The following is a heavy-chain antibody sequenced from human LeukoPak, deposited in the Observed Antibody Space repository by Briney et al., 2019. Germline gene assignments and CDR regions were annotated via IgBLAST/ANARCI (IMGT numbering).Heavy chain of an antibody. Sequence: SVKVSCKASGGTFSSYAISWVRQAPGQGLEWMGRIIPILGIANYAQEFQGRVTITADKSTSTAYMELSSLRSEDTAVYYCARAQRVYGGNTLHFDYWGQGTLVTVSS. CDR2: IIPILGIA. J-gene: IGHJ4*02. CDR1: GGTFSSYA. D-gene: IGHD4-23*01. CDR3: ARAQRVYGGNTLHFDY. V-gene: IGHV1-69*04.